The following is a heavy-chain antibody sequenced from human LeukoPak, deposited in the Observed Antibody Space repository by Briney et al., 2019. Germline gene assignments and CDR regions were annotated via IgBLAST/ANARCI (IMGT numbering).Heavy chain of an antibody. CDR3: ASSWGSAIDF. CDR1: GFTFSSSA. J-gene: IGHJ4*02. D-gene: IGHD3-16*01. Sequence: GGSLRLSCAASGFTFSSSAMNWVRQAPGKGLEWVSSINNVGSHIYYADSVKGRFTISRDNAKNSLYLQMNSLRAEDTAVYYCASSWGSAIDFWGQGTLVTVSS. CDR2: INNVGSHI. V-gene: IGHV3-21*01.